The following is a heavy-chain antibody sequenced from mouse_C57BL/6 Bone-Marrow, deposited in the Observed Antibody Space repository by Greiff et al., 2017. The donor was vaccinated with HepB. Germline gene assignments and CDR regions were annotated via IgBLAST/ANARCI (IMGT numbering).Heavy chain of an antibody. D-gene: IGHD2-2*01. CDR1: GYTFTSYW. CDR2: IDPSDSYT. J-gene: IGHJ4*01. Sequence: QVQLQQPGAELVMPGASVKLSCKASGYTFTSYWMHWVKQRPGQGLEWIGEIDPSDSYTNYNQKFKGKSTLTVDKSASTAYMQLSSLTSEDSAVYYCARSGVTTTRGTSYYYAMDYWGQGTSVTVSS. V-gene: IGHV1-69*01. CDR3: ARSGVTTTRGTSYYYAMDY.